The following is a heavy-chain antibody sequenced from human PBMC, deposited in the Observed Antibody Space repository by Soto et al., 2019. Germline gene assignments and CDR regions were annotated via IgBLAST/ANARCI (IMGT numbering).Heavy chain of an antibody. Sequence: SETLSLTCTVSGGSISSGDYYWTWIRQPPGKGLEWIGNVYYTGTTRYNPSLKRRVTISVDTSKNRISLKLSSVTAADTAFYYGARLVGYYQCIDTWGQGSLVTVSS. CDR3: ARLVGYYQCIDT. J-gene: IGHJ5*02. CDR2: VYYTGTT. V-gene: IGHV4-61*08. CDR1: GGSISSGDYY. D-gene: IGHD3-22*01.